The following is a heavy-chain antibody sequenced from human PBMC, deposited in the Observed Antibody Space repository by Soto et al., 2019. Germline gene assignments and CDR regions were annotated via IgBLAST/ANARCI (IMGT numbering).Heavy chain of an antibody. CDR3: AGGGVRGVITRTRDYYGMDV. CDR2: IYPGDSDT. Sequence: PGESLKLSCKGSGYSFTSYWSGWVRHMPGKGLEWMGIIYPGDSDTRYSPSVQVQVTISADKSISTAYLQWSSLKASDTAMYYCAGGGVRGVITRTRDYYGMDVWGQGTTVTVSS. V-gene: IGHV5-51*01. J-gene: IGHJ6*02. CDR1: GYSFTSYW. D-gene: IGHD3-10*01.